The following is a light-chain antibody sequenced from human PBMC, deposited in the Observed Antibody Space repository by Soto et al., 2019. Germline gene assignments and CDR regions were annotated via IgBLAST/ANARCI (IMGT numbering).Light chain of an antibody. J-gene: IGLJ2*01. CDR3: QTWGTGVV. CDR1: SGHSNYA. CDR2: VNSDGSH. V-gene: IGLV4-69*01. Sequence: QSVLTQSPSASASLGASVKLTCTLSSGHSNYAIAWHQQQPEKGPRYLMKVNSDGSHSKGDGIPDRFSGSSSGAERYLTISSLQSEDEAYYYCQTWGTGVVFGGGTKLTVL.